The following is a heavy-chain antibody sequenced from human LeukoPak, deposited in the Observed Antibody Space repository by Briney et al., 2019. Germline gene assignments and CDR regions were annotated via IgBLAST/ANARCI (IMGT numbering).Heavy chain of an antibody. Sequence: ASVKVSCKASGYTFTSYGISWVRQAPGQGLEWMGWSSAYNGNTNYAQKLQGRVTMTTDTSTSTAYMELRSLRSDDTAVYYCARDLPIYCGGGRCYPRGEKYFQHWGQGTLVTVST. V-gene: IGHV1-18*01. CDR3: ARDLPIYCGGGRCYPRGEKYFQH. CDR2: SSAYNGNT. J-gene: IGHJ1*01. CDR1: GYTFTSYG. D-gene: IGHD2-15*01.